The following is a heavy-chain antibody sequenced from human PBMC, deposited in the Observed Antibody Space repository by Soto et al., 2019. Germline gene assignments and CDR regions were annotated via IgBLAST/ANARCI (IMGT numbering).Heavy chain of an antibody. CDR1: GGSISSYY. Sequence: SETLSLTCTVSGGSISSYYWSWIRQPAGKGLEWIGRIYTSGSTNHNPSLKSRVTMSVDTSKNQFSLKLSSVTAADTAVYYCARVGGSSGWYDDDAFDIWGQGTMVTVS. D-gene: IGHD6-19*01. CDR2: IYTSGST. CDR3: ARVGGSSGWYDDDAFDI. V-gene: IGHV4-4*07. J-gene: IGHJ3*02.